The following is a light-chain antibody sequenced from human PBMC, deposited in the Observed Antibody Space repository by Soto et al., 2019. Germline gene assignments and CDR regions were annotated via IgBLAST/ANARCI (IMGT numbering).Light chain of an antibody. CDR2: DAS. Sequence: DIQMTQSTSSLSASVGDRVTITCQASQNINNYLNWYQQKPGSDPKLLIYDASNLEAGVPSRFRGSGSGTDFTFTISRLQPEDIATYYCQQYENLPTFGQGTRLEIK. J-gene: IGKJ5*01. V-gene: IGKV1-33*01. CDR1: QNINNY. CDR3: QQYENLPT.